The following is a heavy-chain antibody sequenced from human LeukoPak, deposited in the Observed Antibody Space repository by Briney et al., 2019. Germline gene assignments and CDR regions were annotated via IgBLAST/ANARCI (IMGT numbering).Heavy chain of an antibody. CDR1: GFIFSSYS. Sequence: GGSLRLSCAASGFIFSSYSMXXXXXXPXKXXXSVSAISGNGGSTYYANSVRGRFTXXRDNSKNTLYLQMGSLRAEDLAVYYCAREGVPGTTDYWGQGTLVTVSS. D-gene: IGHD6-19*01. CDR2: ISGNGGST. CDR3: AREGVPGTTDY. V-gene: IGHV3-64*01. J-gene: IGHJ4*02.